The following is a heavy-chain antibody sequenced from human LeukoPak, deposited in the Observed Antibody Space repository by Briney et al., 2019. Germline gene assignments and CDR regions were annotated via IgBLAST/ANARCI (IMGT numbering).Heavy chain of an antibody. CDR3: TRYNNDHFDY. Sequence: GGSLRLSCAGSGFTFGGYGMHWFRQTPGKGLEWVAVIAYDGSRAFYADSAKGRFTISRDNSKNTMSVQMDDLRAEDTAVYYCTRYNNDHFDYWGQGTLVTVSS. D-gene: IGHD1-14*01. CDR2: IAYDGSRA. V-gene: IGHV3-33*01. J-gene: IGHJ4*02. CDR1: GFTFGGYG.